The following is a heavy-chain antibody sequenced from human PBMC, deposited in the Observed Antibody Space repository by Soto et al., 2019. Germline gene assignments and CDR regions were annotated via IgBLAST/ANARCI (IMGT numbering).Heavy chain of an antibody. CDR2: ISGSGGST. Sequence: EVQLLESGGGLVQPGGPLRLSFEASGFTFSTYAMSWARQAPGKGLEWVSAISGSGGSTYYPASVKGRFTISRDNSKNTLYLQMNSLRAEDTAVYYCAKDFQWLVLECWGQGTLVTVSS. CDR3: AKDFQWLVLEC. CDR1: GFTFSTYA. D-gene: IGHD6-19*01. V-gene: IGHV3-23*01. J-gene: IGHJ4*02.